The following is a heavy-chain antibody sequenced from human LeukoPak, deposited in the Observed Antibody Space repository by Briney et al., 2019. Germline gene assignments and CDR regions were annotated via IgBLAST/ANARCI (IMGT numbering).Heavy chain of an antibody. CDR2: IISLLGIA. D-gene: IGHD5-18*01. CDR3: ARAVDTAMVRVGLDHYYFGMDV. Sequence: SVKVSCKASGGTFGSYAITWVRQAPGQGLEWMGRIISLLGIANYAQKFQGRVTITADKSTSTAYMELSSLRSDDTAVYYCARAVDTAMVRVGLDHYYFGMDVWGQGTTVTVSS. CDR1: GGTFGSYA. J-gene: IGHJ6*02. V-gene: IGHV1-69*04.